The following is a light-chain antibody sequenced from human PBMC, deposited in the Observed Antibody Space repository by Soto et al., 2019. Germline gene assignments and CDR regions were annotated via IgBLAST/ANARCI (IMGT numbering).Light chain of an antibody. Sequence: QPVLTQSPSASASLGASVKLTCTLSSGHSSYAIAWHQQQPEKGPRFLMKLNTDGSHTKGDGIPDRFSVSSSGSERYLTISSLQSEDEADYYCQTWGTGFAVFGGGTKVTVL. CDR3: QTWGTGFAV. J-gene: IGLJ2*01. V-gene: IGLV4-69*01. CDR1: SGHSSYA. CDR2: LNTDGSH.